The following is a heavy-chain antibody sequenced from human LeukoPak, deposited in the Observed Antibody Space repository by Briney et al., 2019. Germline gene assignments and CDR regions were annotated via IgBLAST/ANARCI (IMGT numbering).Heavy chain of an antibody. V-gene: IGHV3-23*01. CDR3: AKGTAPNIAVAGTIDC. Sequence: GGSLRLSCAASGFTFSSYAMSWVRQAPGKGLEWVSAISGSGGSTYYADSVKGRFTISRDNSKNTLYLQMNSLRAEDTAVYYCAKGTAPNIAVAGTIDCWGQGTLVTVSS. D-gene: IGHD6-13*01. J-gene: IGHJ4*02. CDR1: GFTFSSYA. CDR2: ISGSGGST.